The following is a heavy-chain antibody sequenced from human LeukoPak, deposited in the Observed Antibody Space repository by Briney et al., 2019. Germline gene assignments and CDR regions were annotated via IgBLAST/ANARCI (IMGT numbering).Heavy chain of an antibody. D-gene: IGHD1-1*01. J-gene: IGHJ6*02. V-gene: IGHV4-59*08. CDR1: GGSISSYY. CDR3: ARHTVRNDGSMDV. CDR2: IYYSGST. Sequence: SETLSLTCTVSGGSISSYYWSWIWQPPGKGLEWNGYIYYSGSTNYNPSLKSRVTISVDTSKNQFSLKLSSVTAADTAVYYCARHTVRNDGSMDVWGQGTTVTVSS.